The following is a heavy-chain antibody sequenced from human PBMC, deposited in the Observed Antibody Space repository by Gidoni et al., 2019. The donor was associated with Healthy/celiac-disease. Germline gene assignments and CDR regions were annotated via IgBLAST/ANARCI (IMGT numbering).Heavy chain of an antibody. V-gene: IGHV3-23*01. Sequence: EVQLLESGGGLVQPGGSLRLSCAASGFTFSSSAMSWVRQAPGKGLEWVSAISGSGGSTYYADSVKGRFTISRDNSKNTLYLQMNSLRAEDTAVYYCAKAGGMITFGGVIVKTQYYFDYWGQGTLVTVSS. CDR1: GFTFSSSA. D-gene: IGHD3-16*02. CDR3: AKAGGMITFGGVIVKTQYYFDY. CDR2: ISGSGGST. J-gene: IGHJ4*02.